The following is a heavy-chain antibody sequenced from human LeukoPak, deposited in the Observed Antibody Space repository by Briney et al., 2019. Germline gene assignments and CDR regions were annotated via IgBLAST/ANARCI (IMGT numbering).Heavy chain of an antibody. V-gene: IGHV1-69*04. J-gene: IGHJ6*02. Sequence: SVKVSCKASGGTFSSYAISWVRQAPGQGLEWMGRIIPILGIANYAQKFQGRVTITADKSTSTAYMELSSLRSEDTAVYYCARGESPPYGMDVWGQGTTVTVSS. CDR2: IIPILGIA. CDR1: GGTFSSYA. CDR3: ARGESPPYGMDV.